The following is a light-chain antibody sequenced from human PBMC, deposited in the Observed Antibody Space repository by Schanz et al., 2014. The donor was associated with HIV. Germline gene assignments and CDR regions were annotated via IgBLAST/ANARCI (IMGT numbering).Light chain of an antibody. CDR1: SSNIVAGYD. Sequence: QSVLTQPPSVSGAPGQRVTISCTGSSSNIVAGYDIHWYQHLPGTAPKLLIYGNSNRPSGVPDRFSGSKSGTSASLAISGLRSDDEAHYYCATWDDSLKGVVFGGGTNRPVL. CDR3: ATWDDSLKGVV. J-gene: IGLJ2*01. V-gene: IGLV1-40*01. CDR2: GNS.